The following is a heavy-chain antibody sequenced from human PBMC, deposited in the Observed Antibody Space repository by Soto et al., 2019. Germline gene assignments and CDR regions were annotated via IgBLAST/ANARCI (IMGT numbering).Heavy chain of an antibody. CDR1: GYTFTNYG. Sequence: ASVKVSCKTSGYTFTNYGISWVRQAPGQGLEWMGWMNPNSGNTGYAQKFQGRVTMTRSTSISTAYMELSSLRSEDTAVYYCARGGYYYDSSAYYRPFDYWGQGTLVTVSS. D-gene: IGHD3-22*01. V-gene: IGHV1-8*02. J-gene: IGHJ4*02. CDR2: MNPNSGNT. CDR3: ARGGYYYDSSAYYRPFDY.